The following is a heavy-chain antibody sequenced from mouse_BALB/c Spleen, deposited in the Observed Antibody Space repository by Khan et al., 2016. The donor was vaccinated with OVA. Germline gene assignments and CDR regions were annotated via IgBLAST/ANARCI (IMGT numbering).Heavy chain of an antibody. J-gene: IGHJ3*01. D-gene: IGHD2-14*01. Sequence: VKVVESGAELARPGASVKMSCKASGYTFTSYTMHWVKQRPGQGLEWIGYISPSSGYTNYNQKFKDKATLTADKSSSTAYMQLSSLTSEDSAVYYCAREGAYYRSDGWFAYWGQGTLVTVSA. CDR3: AREGAYYRSDGWFAY. V-gene: IGHV1-4*01. CDR1: GYTFTSYT. CDR2: ISPSSGYT.